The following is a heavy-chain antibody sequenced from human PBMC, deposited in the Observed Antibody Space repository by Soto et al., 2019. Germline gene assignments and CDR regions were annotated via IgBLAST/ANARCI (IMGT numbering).Heavy chain of an antibody. D-gene: IGHD6-19*01. CDR2: INPNSGST. V-gene: IGHV1-2*02. Sequence: QVQLVQSGAEVKKPGASVKVSCKASGYTFTGYYMHWVRQAPGQGLGWMGWINPNSGSTNYAQKFQGRVTMTRDTSISTAYMELSRLRSDDTAVYYCARGRPAVAGGGWFDPWGQGTLVTVSS. J-gene: IGHJ5*02. CDR3: ARGRPAVAGGGWFDP. CDR1: GYTFTGYY.